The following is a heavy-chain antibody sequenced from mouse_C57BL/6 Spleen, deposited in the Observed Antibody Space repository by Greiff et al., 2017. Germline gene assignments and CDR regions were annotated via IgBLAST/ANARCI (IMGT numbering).Heavy chain of an antibody. J-gene: IGHJ4*01. V-gene: IGHV1-53*01. CDR1: GYTFTSYW. CDR3: ARGYDYGEIYYAMDY. D-gene: IGHD2-4*01. Sequence: VQLQQPGTELVKPGASVTLSCKASGYTFTSYWMHWVKQRPGQGLEWIGNINPSNGGTNYNEKFKSKATLTVDKSSSTAYMQRSSLTSEDSAVYYCARGYDYGEIYYAMDYWGQGTSVTVSS. CDR2: INPSNGGT.